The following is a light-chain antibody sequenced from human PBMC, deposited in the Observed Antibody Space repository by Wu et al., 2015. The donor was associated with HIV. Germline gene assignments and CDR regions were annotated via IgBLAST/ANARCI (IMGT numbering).Light chain of an antibody. Sequence: EIEMTQSPATLSVSPGERATLSCRASQTISGNLAWYQQKSGQAPRLLIFATSRRATGVPDRFSGSGSGTDFTLTISRLEPEDFAVYYCHHYGVSLLFSFGPGTRVDIK. CDR1: QTISGN. CDR2: ATS. V-gene: IGKV3-20*01. CDR3: HHYGVSLLFS. J-gene: IGKJ3*01.